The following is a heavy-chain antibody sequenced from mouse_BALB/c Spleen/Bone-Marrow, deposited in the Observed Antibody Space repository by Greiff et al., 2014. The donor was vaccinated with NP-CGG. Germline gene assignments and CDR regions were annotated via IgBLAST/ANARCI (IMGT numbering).Heavy chain of an antibody. J-gene: IGHJ1*01. V-gene: IGHV14-3*02. Sequence: EVQRVESGAELVEPGASVKLPCTASGFNIKDTYMHWVKQRPEQGLEWIGRIDPANGNTKYDPKFQGKATITADTSSNTAYLQLSSLTSEDTAVYYCATMITDWYFDVWGAGTTVTVSS. D-gene: IGHD2-4*01. CDR2: IDPANGNT. CDR1: GFNIKDTY. CDR3: ATMITDWYFDV.